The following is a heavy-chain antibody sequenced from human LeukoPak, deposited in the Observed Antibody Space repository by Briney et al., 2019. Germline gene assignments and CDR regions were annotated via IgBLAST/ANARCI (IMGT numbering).Heavy chain of an antibody. D-gene: IGHD3-10*01. Sequence: PSETLSLTCTISGASISSTNFYWGWIRQSPGKGLEWIGNIGYRRTTYYNPSLKSRVTISADTSHLFLRLSPVTAADTAVYYCARGGRDLRFPDYWGQGTLVTVSS. CDR3: ARGGRDLRFPDY. J-gene: IGHJ4*02. V-gene: IGHV4-39*02. CDR1: GASISSTNFY. CDR2: IGYRRTT.